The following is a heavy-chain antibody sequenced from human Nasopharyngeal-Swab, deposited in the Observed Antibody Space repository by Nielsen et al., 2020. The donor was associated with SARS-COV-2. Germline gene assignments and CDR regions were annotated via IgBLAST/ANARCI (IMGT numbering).Heavy chain of an antibody. CDR1: GYTFTSYY. CDR2: INPSGGST. J-gene: IGHJ6*02. V-gene: IGHV1-46*01. D-gene: IGHD3-3*01. CDR3: ARGGQYYDFWSGYLNPNYYGMDV. Sequence: ASVKVSCKASGYTFTSYYMHWVRQAPGQGLEWRGIINPSGGSTSYAQKFQGRVTMTRDTSTSTVYMELSSLRSEDTAVYYCARGGQYYDFWSGYLNPNYYGMDVWGQGTTVTVSS.